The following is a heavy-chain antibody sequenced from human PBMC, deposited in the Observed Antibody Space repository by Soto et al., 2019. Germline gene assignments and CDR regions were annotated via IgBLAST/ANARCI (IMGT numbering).Heavy chain of an antibody. CDR1: GGSISSSNW. D-gene: IGHD1-26*01. CDR3: ARVSGSYYYGMDV. Sequence: VSGGSISSSNWWSWVRQPPGKGLEWIGEIYHSESTKNNPSLKSRVTISVDKSKNQFSLKLSSVTAADTTVYYCARVSGSYYYGMDVWGQGTTVTVSS. CDR2: IYHSEST. V-gene: IGHV4-4*02. J-gene: IGHJ6*02.